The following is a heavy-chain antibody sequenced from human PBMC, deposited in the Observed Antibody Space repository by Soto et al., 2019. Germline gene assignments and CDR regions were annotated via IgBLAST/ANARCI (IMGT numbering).Heavy chain of an antibody. J-gene: IGHJ4*02. CDR2: NNHSGST. CDR1: GGSFSGYY. Sequence: QVQLQQWGAGLLKPSETLSLTCAVYGGSFSGYYWSWIRQPPGKGLEWIGENNHSGSTNYNPSLKSRVPISVDTSKNQFSLKLSSVTAADTAVYYCARGRGDYVDYWGQGTLVTVSS. CDR3: ARGRGDYVDY. V-gene: IGHV4-34*01.